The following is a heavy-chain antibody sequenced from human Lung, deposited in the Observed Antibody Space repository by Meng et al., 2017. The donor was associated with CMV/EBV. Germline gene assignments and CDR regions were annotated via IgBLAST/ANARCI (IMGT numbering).Heavy chain of an antibody. CDR1: GGSFSGYY. Sequence: SETLSLXXAVYGGSFSGYYWSWIRQPPGKGLEWIGEINHSGSTNYNPSLKSRVPISVDTSKNQFSLKLSSVTAADTAVYYCARGRPKAVPAGGYFDYWGQGXLVTVSS. D-gene: IGHD2-2*01. V-gene: IGHV4-34*01. J-gene: IGHJ4*02. CDR2: INHSGST. CDR3: ARGRPKAVPAGGYFDY.